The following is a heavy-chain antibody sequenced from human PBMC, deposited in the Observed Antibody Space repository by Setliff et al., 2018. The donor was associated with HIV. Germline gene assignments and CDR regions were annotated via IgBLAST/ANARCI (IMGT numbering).Heavy chain of an antibody. D-gene: IGHD6-19*01. CDR3: ARGTERQWLTDYYYYGMDV. CDR2: IYHSGST. Sequence: ETLSLTCAVSGYSISSGYYWGWIRQPPGKGLEWIGSIYHSGSTYYNPSLKSRVTISVDTSKNQFSLKLSSVTAADTAVYYCARGTERQWLTDYYYYGMDVWGQGTTVTVSS. J-gene: IGHJ6*02. V-gene: IGHV4-38-2*01. CDR1: GYSISSGYY.